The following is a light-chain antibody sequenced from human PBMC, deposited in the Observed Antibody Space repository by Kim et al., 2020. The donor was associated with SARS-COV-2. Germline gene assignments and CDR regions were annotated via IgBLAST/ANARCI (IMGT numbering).Light chain of an antibody. J-gene: IGKJ1*01. V-gene: IGKV3-20*01. Sequence: EIVLTQSPGTLSLSPGERATLSCRASQSVSSNYLAWYQQTPGQAPRLLIYGASSRATGIPDRFSGSGSGTDFTLTISRLEPEDFAVYYCQQYGRSPWTFGQGTKVDIK. CDR3: QQYGRSPWT. CDR1: QSVSSNY. CDR2: GAS.